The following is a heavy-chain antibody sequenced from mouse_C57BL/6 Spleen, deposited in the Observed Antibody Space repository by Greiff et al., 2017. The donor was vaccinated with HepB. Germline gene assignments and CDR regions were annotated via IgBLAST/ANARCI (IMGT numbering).Heavy chain of an antibody. D-gene: IGHD4-1*01. V-gene: IGHV5-15*04. Sequence: DVKLVESGGGLVQPGGSLKLSCAASGFTFSDYGMAWVRQAPRKGPEWVAFISNLAYSIYYADTVTGRFTISRENAKNTLYLEMSSLRSGDTAMYYCARRGRLGPPWYVDVWGTGTTVTVSS. CDR1: GFTFSDYG. CDR3: ARRGRLGPPWYVDV. J-gene: IGHJ1*03. CDR2: ISNLAYSI.